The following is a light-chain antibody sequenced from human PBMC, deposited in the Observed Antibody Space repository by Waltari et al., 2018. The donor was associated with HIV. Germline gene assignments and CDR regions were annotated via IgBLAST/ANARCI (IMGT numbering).Light chain of an antibody. CDR3: CSYAGSSTLV. CDR2: EVS. Sequence: QSALTQPSSVSGSPGQSIPISCTGTSSDFGSYNLFSWYQQHPGKAPKLMIYEVSKRPSGVSNRFSGSKSGNTASLTISGLQAEDEADYYCCSYAGSSTLVFGGGTKLTVL. CDR1: SSDFGSYNL. J-gene: IGLJ2*01. V-gene: IGLV2-23*02.